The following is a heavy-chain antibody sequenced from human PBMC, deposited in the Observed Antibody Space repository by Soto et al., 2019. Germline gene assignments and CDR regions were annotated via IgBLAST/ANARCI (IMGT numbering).Heavy chain of an antibody. CDR3: ARYRREAVAGYTLDN. Sequence: SETLSLTCTVSGGSISSNYWTWIRQPPGKGLEWIGYVYNSGSTNYNPSLKSRVTISEDASKSQFSLKVDSMTAADTAVYYCARYRREAVAGYTLDNWGQGILVTVSS. D-gene: IGHD6-13*01. J-gene: IGHJ4*02. CDR1: GGSISSNY. V-gene: IGHV4-59*01. CDR2: VYNSGST.